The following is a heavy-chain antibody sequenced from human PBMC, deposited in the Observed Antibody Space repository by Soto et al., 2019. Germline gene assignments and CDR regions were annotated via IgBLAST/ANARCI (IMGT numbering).Heavy chain of an antibody. CDR3: ARVRPPTGTRPAAVLYYFDS. CDR2: IYHVVFT. CDR1: GASVSSSHW. J-gene: IGHJ4*02. V-gene: IGHV4-4*02. D-gene: IGHD2-2*01. Sequence: QVHLQESGPGLVKPSGTLSLTCGVSGASVSSSHWWTWVRQPPGTGLEWIGEIYHVVFTSYNPSLKSRVLMSLDQSRNQFSLKRSSVTAADTAVYYCARVRPPTGTRPAAVLYYFDSWGQGRLVTVSS.